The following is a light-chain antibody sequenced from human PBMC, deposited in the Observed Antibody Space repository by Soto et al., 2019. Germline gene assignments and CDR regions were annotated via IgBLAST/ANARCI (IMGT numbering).Light chain of an antibody. Sequence: IVLTQFPGTLSLSPGERATLSCRASLSVSIDLAWYQQKPGQAPRLLIYRAFTRATGIPARFSGSGSGTYFTLTITGLQSEDFAVYYCQQYNNWPLTFGGGTKVDIK. CDR2: RAF. CDR1: LSVSID. J-gene: IGKJ4*01. CDR3: QQYNNWPLT. V-gene: IGKV3-15*01.